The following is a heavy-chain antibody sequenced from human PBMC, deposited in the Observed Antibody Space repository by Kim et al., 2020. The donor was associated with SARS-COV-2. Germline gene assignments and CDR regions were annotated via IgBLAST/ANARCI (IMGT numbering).Heavy chain of an antibody. V-gene: IGHV3-33*05. Sequence: GGSLRLSCAASGFTFSSYGMHWVRQAPGKGLEWVAVISYDGSNKYYADSVKGRFTISRDNSKNTLYLQMNSLRAEDTAVYYCARGGGYSYGFDYWGQGTLVTVSS. J-gene: IGHJ4*02. D-gene: IGHD5-18*01. CDR2: ISYDGSNK. CDR1: GFTFSSYG. CDR3: ARGGGYSYGFDY.